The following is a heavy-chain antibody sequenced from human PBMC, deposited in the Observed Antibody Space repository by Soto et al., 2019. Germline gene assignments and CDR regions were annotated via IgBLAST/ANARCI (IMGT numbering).Heavy chain of an antibody. Sequence: EVQLVESGGGLVKPGGSLRLSCAVSGFTFSNAWMNWVRQSPGQGLEWVGRIKSKTDGGTTDYAAPVKGRFSISRDDSKNKLYLQMNSLKTEDTAVYYCTTMGYSSTPARGYFDYWGQGTMVTVSS. CDR1: GFTFSNAW. D-gene: IGHD6-13*01. CDR2: IKSKTDGGTT. V-gene: IGHV3-15*07. CDR3: TTMGYSSTPARGYFDY. J-gene: IGHJ4*02.